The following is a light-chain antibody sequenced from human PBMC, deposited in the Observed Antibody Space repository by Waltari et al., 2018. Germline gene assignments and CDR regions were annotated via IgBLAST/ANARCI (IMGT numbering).Light chain of an antibody. CDR3: NSYSTSSTFV. CDR1: NSDVGGYNF. J-gene: IGLJ1*01. CDR2: DVS. V-gene: IGLV2-14*01. Sequence: QSALTQPASVSGSPGQSITISSTGSNSDVGGYNFVSWYQQHPGKAPKLMIYDVSNRPSGVSNRFSGSKSGNTASLTISGLQPEDAADFYCNSYSTSSTFVFGTGTRVTVL.